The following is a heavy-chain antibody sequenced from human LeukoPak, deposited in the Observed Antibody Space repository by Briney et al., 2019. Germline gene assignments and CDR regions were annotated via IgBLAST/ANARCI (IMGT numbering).Heavy chain of an antibody. D-gene: IGHD3-22*01. Sequence: SETLSLTCSVSGGSISSYYWSWIRQPPGKGLEYIGYIYYSGSTNYNPSLKSRVTISVDTSKDQFSLNLTSVTAADTAVYYCARGRYDSSGYRRNWFDPWGQGTLVTVSS. J-gene: IGHJ5*02. CDR3: ARGRYDSSGYRRNWFDP. CDR1: GGSISSYY. CDR2: IYYSGST. V-gene: IGHV4-59*01.